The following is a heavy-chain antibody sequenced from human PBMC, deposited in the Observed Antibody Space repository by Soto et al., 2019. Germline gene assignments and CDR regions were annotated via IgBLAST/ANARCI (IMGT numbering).Heavy chain of an antibody. V-gene: IGHV4-39*07. CDR3: ARVGYCSGGSCYEYYYGMDV. CDR2: IFFTGST. Sequence: PSETLSLTCTVSGASLSSISYYWGWIRQPPGKWLEWVGSIFFTGSTNYNPSLKIRVTMSVDTSKNQFSLKLSSVTAADTAVYYCARVGYCSGGSCYEYYYGMDVWGQGTTVTVSS. CDR1: GASLSSISYY. D-gene: IGHD2-15*01. J-gene: IGHJ6*02.